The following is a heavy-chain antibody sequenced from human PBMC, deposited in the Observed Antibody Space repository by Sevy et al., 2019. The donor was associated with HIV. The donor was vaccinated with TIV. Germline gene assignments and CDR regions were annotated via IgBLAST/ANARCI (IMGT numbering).Heavy chain of an antibody. V-gene: IGHV4-61*02. CDR1: GGSISSGTYY. CDR3: AREWPGAVAALHFDY. CDR2: IYTSGYT. J-gene: IGHJ4*02. Sequence: SETLSLTCTVSGGSISSGTYYWTWIRQPAGKGLEWIGRIYTSGYTNYNPSLKSRVTISEDTSKNQFSLKLSSVTAADTAVYYCAREWPGAVAALHFDYWGQGTLVTVSS. D-gene: IGHD6-19*01.